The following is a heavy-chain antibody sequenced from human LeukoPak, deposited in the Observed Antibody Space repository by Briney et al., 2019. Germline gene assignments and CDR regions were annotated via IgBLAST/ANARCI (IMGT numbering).Heavy chain of an antibody. CDR2: ISSSSSTI. Sequence: GGSLRLSCAVSGFTFSSSGMYWVRQAPGKGLEWVLYISSSSSTIYYAASVKGRFTTSRDNAKNSLYLQMNSLRAEDTAVYYCARVDYIGMDVWGQGTTVTVSS. J-gene: IGHJ6*02. CDR3: ARVDYIGMDV. CDR1: GFTFSSSG. V-gene: IGHV3-48*04.